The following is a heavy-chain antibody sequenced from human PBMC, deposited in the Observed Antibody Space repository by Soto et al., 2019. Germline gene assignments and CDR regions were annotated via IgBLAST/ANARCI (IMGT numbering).Heavy chain of an antibody. CDR2: IYYSAST. V-gene: IGHV4-59*08. D-gene: IGHD3-3*01. CDR3: ARGVTIHDDYYGMYV. CDR1: GASIRSYY. Sequence: QVQLQESGPGLVKPSETLSLTCTVSGASIRSYYWNWIRQTPEQGLVWICYIYYSASTNYNSSLKSRATILVDTSRNQLSRKLSSATEADTAVDYCARGVTIHDDYYGMYVWGHGTTVTVSS. J-gene: IGHJ6*02.